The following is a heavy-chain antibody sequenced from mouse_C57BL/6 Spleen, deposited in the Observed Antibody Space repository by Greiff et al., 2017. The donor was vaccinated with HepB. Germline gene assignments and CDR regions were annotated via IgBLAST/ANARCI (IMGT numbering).Heavy chain of an antibody. CDR3: ARRLYYYGSSYYCDY. V-gene: IGHV1-26*01. CDR1: GYTFTDYY. CDR2: INPNNGGT. D-gene: IGHD1-1*01. J-gene: IGHJ2*01. Sequence: EVQLQQSGPELVKPGASVKISCKASGYTFTDYYMNWVKQSHGKSLEWIGDINPNNGGTSYNQKFKGKATLTVDKSSSTAYMELRSLTSEDSAVYYCARRLYYYGSSYYCDYWGQGTTLTVSS.